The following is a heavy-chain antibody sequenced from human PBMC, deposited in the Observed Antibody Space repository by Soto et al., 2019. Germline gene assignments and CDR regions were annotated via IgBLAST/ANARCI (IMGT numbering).Heavy chain of an antibody. J-gene: IGHJ6*02. CDR1: GFTFSSYW. Sequence: PGGSLRLSCAASGFTFSSYWMHWVRQAPGKGLVWVSRINSDGSSTSYADSVKGRFTISRDNAKNTLYLQMNSLRAEDTAVYYCARVNDDFWSGTRYGMDVWGQGTTVTVS. D-gene: IGHD3-3*01. CDR3: ARVNDDFWSGTRYGMDV. CDR2: INSDGSST. V-gene: IGHV3-74*01.